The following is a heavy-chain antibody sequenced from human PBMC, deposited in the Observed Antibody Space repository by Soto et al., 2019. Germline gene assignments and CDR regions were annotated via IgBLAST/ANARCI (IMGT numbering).Heavy chain of an antibody. CDR2: ISADGGST. CDR1: GYDVTAFY. J-gene: IGHJ4*02. Sequence: QVQLLQSGAEVKKPGASVMVSCRASGYDVTAFYLYWVRQGPGQGFARRGIISADGGSTIYTQKFQSRVTRTRDTSTGTVYMQMSSLRSEDTAVDYCARAFRGAVVIPTTSAQMDYWGQGTLVTVSS. D-gene: IGHD3-22*01. CDR3: ARAFRGAVVIPTTSAQMDY. V-gene: IGHV1-46*01.